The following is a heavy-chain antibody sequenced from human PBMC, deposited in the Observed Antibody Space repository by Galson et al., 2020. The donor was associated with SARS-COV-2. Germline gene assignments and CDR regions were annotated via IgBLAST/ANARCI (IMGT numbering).Heavy chain of an antibody. CDR2: ITYDGSNT. CDR1: GFTFSRDA. D-gene: IGHD3-10*01. Sequence: QAGGPLRLSCAAPGFTFSRDAMHWVRQAPGKGLEWVAIITYDGSNTYGESVKGRSTISRDNSKNTLYLQMNSLRAEDTAVYYCARETQEMTSGYIEYWGQGTLVAGSS. CDR3: ARETQEMTSGYIEY. V-gene: IGHV3-30-3*01. J-gene: IGHJ4*02.